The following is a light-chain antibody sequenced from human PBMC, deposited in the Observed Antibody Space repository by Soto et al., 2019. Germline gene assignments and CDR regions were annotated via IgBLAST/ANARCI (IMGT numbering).Light chain of an antibody. Sequence: EIVMTQSPPTLSVSPGERATLSCSASQSVSSNLAWYQQKPGQAPRLLIYGASTRATGIPARFSGSGSGTEFTLTISSLQSEDFAVYYCQQYNNWPRTFGQGNKVEIK. J-gene: IGKJ1*01. CDR1: QSVSSN. CDR2: GAS. CDR3: QQYNNWPRT. V-gene: IGKV3-15*01.